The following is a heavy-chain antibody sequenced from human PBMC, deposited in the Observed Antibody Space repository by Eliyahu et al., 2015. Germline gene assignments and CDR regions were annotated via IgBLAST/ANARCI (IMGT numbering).Heavy chain of an antibody. D-gene: IGHD2-15*01. CDR2: INHSGST. V-gene: IGHV4-34*01. Sequence: QVQLQQWGAGLLKPSETLSLTCAVYGGSFSGYYWSWIRQPPGKGLEWIGEINHSGSTNYNPSLKSRVTISVDTSKNQFSLKLSSVTAADTAVYYCARIVVVAATRYYFDYWGQGTLVTVSS. CDR3: ARIVVVAATRYYFDY. CDR1: GGSFSGYY. J-gene: IGHJ4*02.